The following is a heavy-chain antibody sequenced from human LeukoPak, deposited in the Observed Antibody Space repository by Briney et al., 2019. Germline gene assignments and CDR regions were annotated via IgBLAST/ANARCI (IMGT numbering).Heavy chain of an antibody. J-gene: IGHJ3*02. Sequence: KTSETLSLTCTVSGGSISSSSYYWGWIRQPPGKGLEWIGSIYYSGNTYYNPSLKSRVTISVDTSKNQFSLKLSSVTAADTAVYYCARHSIAAENDAFDIWGQGTMVTVSS. CDR1: GGSISSSSYY. CDR2: IYYSGNT. D-gene: IGHD6-6*01. V-gene: IGHV4-39*01. CDR3: ARHSIAAENDAFDI.